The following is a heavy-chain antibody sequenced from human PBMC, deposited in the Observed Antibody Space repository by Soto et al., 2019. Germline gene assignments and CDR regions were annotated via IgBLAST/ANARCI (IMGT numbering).Heavy chain of an antibody. Sequence: SETLSLTCTVSGGFISSYYWSWIRQPPGKALEWIGYIYYSGSTKYNPSLKSRVTISVDTAKNQFSLKPSSVAAADTAVYYCAGEKHSRTKYNSFDPWGQGTLVTAPQ. CDR2: IYYSGST. CDR1: GGFISSYY. D-gene: IGHD6-13*01. V-gene: IGHV4-59*01. J-gene: IGHJ5*02. CDR3: AGEKHSRTKYNSFDP.